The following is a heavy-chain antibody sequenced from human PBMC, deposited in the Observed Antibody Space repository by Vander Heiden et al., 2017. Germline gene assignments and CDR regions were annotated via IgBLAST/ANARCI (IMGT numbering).Heavy chain of an antibody. CDR2: ISYDGSNK. D-gene: IGHD3-22*01. CDR3: ARDVSNYYDSSGYPGGFDY. CDR1: GFTFGGSA. V-gene: IGHV3-30-3*01. Sequence: QVQLVESGGGVVQPGRSLRLSWAASGFTFGGSAMDWVRQAPGKGLEWVAVISYDGSNKYYADSVKGRFTISRDNSKNTLYLQMNSLRAEDTAVYYCARDVSNYYDSSGYPGGFDYWGQGTLVTVSS. J-gene: IGHJ4*02.